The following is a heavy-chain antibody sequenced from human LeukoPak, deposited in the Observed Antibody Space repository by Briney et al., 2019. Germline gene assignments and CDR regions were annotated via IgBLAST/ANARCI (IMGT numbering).Heavy chain of an antibody. D-gene: IGHD6-19*01. J-gene: IGHJ5*02. CDR3: ARDGAAVAGWFDP. Sequence: SETLSLTCAVYGGSFSGYYWSWIRQPPGKGLEWIGEINHSGSTNYNPSLKSRVTISVDTSKNQFSLKLSSVTAADTAVYYCARDGAAVAGWFDPWGQGTLVTVSS. V-gene: IGHV4-34*01. CDR2: INHSGST. CDR1: GGSFSGYY.